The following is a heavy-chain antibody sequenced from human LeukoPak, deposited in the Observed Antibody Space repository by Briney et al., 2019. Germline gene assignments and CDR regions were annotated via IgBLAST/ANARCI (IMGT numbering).Heavy chain of an antibody. Sequence: SETLSLTCTVSGGSISSSSYYWGWIRQPPGKGLEWIGSIYYSGSTYYNPSLKSRVTISVDTSKNQFSLKLSSVTAADTAVYYCARIRGSGWYVRYFDYWGQGTLVTVSS. CDR2: IYYSGST. J-gene: IGHJ4*02. CDR1: GGSISSSSYY. V-gene: IGHV4-39*07. D-gene: IGHD6-19*01. CDR3: ARIRGSGWYVRYFDY.